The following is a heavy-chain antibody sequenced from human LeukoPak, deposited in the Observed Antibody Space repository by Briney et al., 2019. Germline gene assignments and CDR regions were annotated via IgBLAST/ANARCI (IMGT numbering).Heavy chain of an antibody. J-gene: IGHJ4*02. CDR2: IKQDGSDK. CDR1: GFPFSSYW. V-gene: IGHV3-7*01. D-gene: IGHD1-1*01. CDR3: ARLTGTTGFDY. Sequence: GGSLRLSCAASGFPFSSYWMSWVRQAPGKGLEWVANIKQDGSDKYYVDSVKGRFTISRDNAGKSLYLQLNSLRADDTAVYYCARLTGTTGFDYWGQGTLVTVSS.